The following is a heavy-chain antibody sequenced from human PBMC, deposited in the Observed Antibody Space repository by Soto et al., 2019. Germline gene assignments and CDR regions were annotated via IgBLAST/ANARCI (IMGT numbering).Heavy chain of an antibody. D-gene: IGHD2-15*01. CDR2: IKSKTDGGTT. V-gene: IGHV3-15*07. CDR1: GFTFSNAW. Sequence: GGSLRLSCAASGFTFSNAWMNWVRQAPGKGLEWVGRIKSKTDGGTTDYAAPVKGRFTISRDDSKNTLYLQMNSLKTEDTAVYYCTTGQRCSGGSCYSDFDYWGQGTLVTVSS. J-gene: IGHJ4*02. CDR3: TTGQRCSGGSCYSDFDY.